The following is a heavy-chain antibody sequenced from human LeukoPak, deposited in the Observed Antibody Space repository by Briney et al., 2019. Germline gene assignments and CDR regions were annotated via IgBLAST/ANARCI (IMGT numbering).Heavy chain of an antibody. J-gene: IGHJ4*02. V-gene: IGHV6-1*01. Sequence: SQTLSLTCAISGDSVSSKSVSWSWMRQSPSGGLEYLGRTRYRSTWNTFYSLSVEGRITINADTSRYEVSLRLSSVTPEDTALYYCVRDFNWAFDYWGQGTLVTVSS. D-gene: IGHD3-16*01. CDR2: TRYRSTWNT. CDR1: GDSVSSKSVS. CDR3: VRDFNWAFDY.